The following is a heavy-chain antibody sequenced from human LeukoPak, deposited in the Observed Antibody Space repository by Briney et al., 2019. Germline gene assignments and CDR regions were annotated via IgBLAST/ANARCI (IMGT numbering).Heavy chain of an antibody. CDR3: ARLDGITIFGVVSEPYGMDV. Sequence: GGSLRLSCAASGFTFSSYSMNWVRQAPGKGLEWVSSISSSSSYIYYADSVKGRFTISRDNAKNSLYLQMNSLRAEDTAVYYCARLDGITIFGVVSEPYGMDVWGQGTTVTVSS. CDR2: ISSSSSYI. J-gene: IGHJ6*02. V-gene: IGHV3-21*01. CDR1: GFTFSSYS. D-gene: IGHD3-3*01.